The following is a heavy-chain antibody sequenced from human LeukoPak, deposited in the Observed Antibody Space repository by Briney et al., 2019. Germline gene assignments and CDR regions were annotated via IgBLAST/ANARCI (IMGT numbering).Heavy chain of an antibody. Sequence: ASVKVSCKTSGYTFSTYGISWVRQAPGQGLEWMGWISGYNYHTDYARKFQGRLTVTTDTSTKTAYMELRNLRSDDTAVYYCARDSQIAVAVEGRLDPWGQGTLVTVSS. CDR1: GYTFSTYG. CDR2: ISGYNYHT. J-gene: IGHJ5*02. CDR3: ARDSQIAVAVEGRLDP. V-gene: IGHV1-18*01. D-gene: IGHD6-19*01.